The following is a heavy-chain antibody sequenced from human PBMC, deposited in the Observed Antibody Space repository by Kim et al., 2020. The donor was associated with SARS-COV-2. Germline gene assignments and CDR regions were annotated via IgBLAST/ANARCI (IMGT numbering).Heavy chain of an antibody. CDR3: ARDMVEYSSSFPNWVDP. D-gene: IGHD6-6*01. Sequence: VKGRVTISRDNAKNSLYLQMNSLRDEDTAVYYCARDMVEYSSSFPNWVDPWGQGTLVTVSS. V-gene: IGHV3-21*01. J-gene: IGHJ5*02.